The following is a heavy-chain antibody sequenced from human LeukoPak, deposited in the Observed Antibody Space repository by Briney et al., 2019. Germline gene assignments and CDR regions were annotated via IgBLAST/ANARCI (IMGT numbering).Heavy chain of an antibody. J-gene: IGHJ4*02. Sequence: GGSLRLSCAASGFTFSNAWMNWVRQAPGKGLEWVAVISYDGSNKYYADSVMGRITISRDNSKNTLYLQMNSLRAEDTAVYYCAKDRGFSFASGSSELDYWGQGTLVTVSS. CDR3: AKDRGFSFASGSSELDY. CDR2: ISYDGSNK. CDR1: GFTFSNAW. V-gene: IGHV3-30*18. D-gene: IGHD3-10*01.